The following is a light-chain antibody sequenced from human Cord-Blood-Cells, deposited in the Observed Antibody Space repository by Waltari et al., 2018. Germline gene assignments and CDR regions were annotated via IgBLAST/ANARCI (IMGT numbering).Light chain of an antibody. CDR2: LGS. CDR1: QSLLHGNGYNY. Sequence: DIVMTQSLLPLPVTPGEPASPSCRPNQSLLHGNGYNYLDWYLQKPGHSQQLLIYLGSNRASGVPDRFSGSGSGTDFTLKISRVEAEDVGVYYCMQALQTPLTFGQGTKVEIK. J-gene: IGKJ1*01. V-gene: IGKV2-28*01. CDR3: MQALQTPLT.